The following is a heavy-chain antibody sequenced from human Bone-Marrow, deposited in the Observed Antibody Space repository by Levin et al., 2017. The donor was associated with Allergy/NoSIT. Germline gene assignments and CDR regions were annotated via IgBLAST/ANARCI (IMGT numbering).Heavy chain of an antibody. CDR2: IRNKAKKYTT. J-gene: IGHJ4*02. CDR3: AKMVARFGNDWSTFDY. CDR1: GFTFSDHY. Sequence: GGSLRLSCAASGFTFSDHYMDWVRQAPGKGLEWVGRIRNKAKKYTTEYAASVKGRFTVSRDDLQNLLYLQMNSLNTEDTAVYYCAKMVARFGNDWSTFDYWGQGVLVTVSP. D-gene: IGHD3-9*01. V-gene: IGHV3-72*01.